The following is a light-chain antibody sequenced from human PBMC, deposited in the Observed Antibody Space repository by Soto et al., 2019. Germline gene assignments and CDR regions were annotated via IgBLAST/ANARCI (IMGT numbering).Light chain of an antibody. CDR1: QSVSSSY. CDR2: GAS. CDR3: QQYGSSPRT. Sequence: EIVLMQSPGTLSLSPGERATLSCRASQSVSSSYLAWYQQKPGQAPRLLINGASSRATGIPDRFSGSGSGTDFTLTISRLEPEDFAVYYCQQYGSSPRTFGQGTKVEIK. J-gene: IGKJ1*01. V-gene: IGKV3-20*01.